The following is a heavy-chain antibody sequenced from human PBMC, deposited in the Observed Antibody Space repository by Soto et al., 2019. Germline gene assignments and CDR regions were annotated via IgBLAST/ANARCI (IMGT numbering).Heavy chain of an antibody. CDR2: IYYSGST. J-gene: IGHJ4*02. CDR1: GGSISSSSYY. V-gene: IGHV4-39*01. CDR3: ARHHYYNFDY. D-gene: IGHD3-10*01. Sequence: SETLSLTCTVSGGSISSSSYYWGWIRQPPGKGLEWIGSIYYSGSTYYNPSLKSRVTISVDTSKNQFSLKLSSVTAADTAVYYCARHHYYNFDYWGQGTLVTVSS.